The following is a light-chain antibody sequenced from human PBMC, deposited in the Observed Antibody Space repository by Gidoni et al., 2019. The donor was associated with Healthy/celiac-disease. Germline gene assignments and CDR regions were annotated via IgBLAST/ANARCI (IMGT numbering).Light chain of an antibody. V-gene: IGKV1-9*01. Sequence: IQLTQSPSSLSASVGDRVTITCRASQSISSYLAWYQQKPGKASKLLIYAASTLQSGVPSRFSGSGSGTDFTLTISSLQPEDFATYYCQQLNSYPLTFGPGTKVDIK. CDR1: QSISSY. CDR2: AAS. J-gene: IGKJ3*01. CDR3: QQLNSYPLT.